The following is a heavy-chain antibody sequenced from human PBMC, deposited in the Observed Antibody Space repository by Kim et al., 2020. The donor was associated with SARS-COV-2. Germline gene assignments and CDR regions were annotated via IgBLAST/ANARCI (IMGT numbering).Heavy chain of an antibody. CDR1: GYSFTNYW. Sequence: GESLKISCKGSGYSFTNYWIAWVRQMPGKGLEWMGIIYPDDSDIRYSPSFEGQVTISADKSISTAYLQWNSLKASDTAIYYCARHPYSSSWFWGAAYFDWWGQGTLVTVSS. J-gene: IGHJ4*02. CDR2: IYPDDSDI. V-gene: IGHV5-51*01. CDR3: ARHPYSSSWFWGAAYFDW. D-gene: IGHD6-13*01.